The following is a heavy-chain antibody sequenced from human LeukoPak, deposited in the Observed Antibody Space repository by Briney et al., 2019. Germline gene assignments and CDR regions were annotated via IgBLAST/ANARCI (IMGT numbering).Heavy chain of an antibody. Sequence: PSETLSLTCTVSGGSISSYYWSWIRQPPGKGPEWIGYIYYSGSTNYNPSLKSRVTISVDTSKNQFSLKLSSVTAADTAVYYCARSTRGYSYGIFDYWGQGTLVTVSS. J-gene: IGHJ4*02. V-gene: IGHV4-59*08. CDR1: GGSISSYY. CDR3: ARSTRGYSYGIFDY. CDR2: IYYSGST. D-gene: IGHD5-18*01.